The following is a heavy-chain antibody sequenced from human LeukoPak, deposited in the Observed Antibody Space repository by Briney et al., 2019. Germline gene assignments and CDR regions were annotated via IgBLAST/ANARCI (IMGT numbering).Heavy chain of an antibody. V-gene: IGHV4-34*01. J-gene: IGHJ4*02. CDR2: INHSGST. CDR3: ARGSDYDFWSGYYTPYDY. Sequence: PSETLSLTCAVYGGSFSGYYWSWIRQPPGKGLEWIGEINHSGSTNYNPSLKSRVTISVDTSKNQFSLKLSSVTAADTAVYYCARGSDYDFWSGYYTPYDYWGQGTLVTVSS. CDR1: GGSFSGYY. D-gene: IGHD3-3*01.